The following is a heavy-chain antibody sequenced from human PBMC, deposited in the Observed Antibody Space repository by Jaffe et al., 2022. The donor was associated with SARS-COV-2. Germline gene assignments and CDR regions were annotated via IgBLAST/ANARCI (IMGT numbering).Heavy chain of an antibody. J-gene: IGHJ4*02. CDR2: INPNSGGT. Sequence: QVQLVQSGAEVKKPGASVKVSCKASGYTFTGYYMHWVRQAPGQGLEWMGRINPNSGGTNYAQKFQGRVTMTRDTSISTAYMELSRLRSDDTAVYYCARVRGYDILTVYQYYFDYWGQGTLVTVSS. CDR3: ARVRGYDILTVYQYYFDY. D-gene: IGHD3-9*01. CDR1: GYTFTGYY. V-gene: IGHV1-2*06.